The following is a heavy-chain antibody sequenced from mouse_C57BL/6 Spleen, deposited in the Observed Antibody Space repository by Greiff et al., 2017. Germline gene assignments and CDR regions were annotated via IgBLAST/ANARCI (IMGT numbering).Heavy chain of an antibody. V-gene: IGHV5-17*01. D-gene: IGHD2-4*01. CDR3: AKDDYDGFDY. CDR2: ISSGSSTI. J-gene: IGHJ2*01. CDR1: GFTFSDYG. Sequence: EVKLMESGGGLVKPGGSLKLSCAASGFTFSDYGMHWVRQAPEKGLEWVAYISSGSSTIYYADTVKGRFTISRANAKNTLFLQMTSLRSEDTAMYYCAKDDYDGFDYWGQGTTLTVSS.